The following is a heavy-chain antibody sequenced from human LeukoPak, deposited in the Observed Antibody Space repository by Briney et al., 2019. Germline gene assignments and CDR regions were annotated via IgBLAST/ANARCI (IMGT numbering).Heavy chain of an antibody. V-gene: IGHV3-15*01. Sequence: GGSLRLSCAASGFTFNNAWMSWVRLAPGKGLEWVGRIKSKTDGGTADYAAPVKGRFTISRDDSKNMVFLQMDSLKIADTALYFCATEADTAMALPKNWGQGTLVTVSS. J-gene: IGHJ4*02. CDR3: ATEADTAMALPKN. CDR1: GFTFNNAW. CDR2: IKSKTDGGTA. D-gene: IGHD5-18*01.